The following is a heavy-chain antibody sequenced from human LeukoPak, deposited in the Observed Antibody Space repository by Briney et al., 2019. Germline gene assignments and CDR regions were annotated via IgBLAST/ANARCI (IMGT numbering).Heavy chain of an antibody. J-gene: IGHJ4*02. D-gene: IGHD3-22*01. CDR3: AKGGSFYDSSGYADY. Sequence: GGSLRLSCAASGFTFSSYAMSWVRQAPGKGLEWVSAIIGSGSSTYYADSVKGRFTISRDNSKNTLSLQMNSLRAEDTAVYYCAKGGSFYDSSGYADYWAREPWSPSPQ. CDR2: IIGSGSST. V-gene: IGHV3-23*01. CDR1: GFTFSSYA.